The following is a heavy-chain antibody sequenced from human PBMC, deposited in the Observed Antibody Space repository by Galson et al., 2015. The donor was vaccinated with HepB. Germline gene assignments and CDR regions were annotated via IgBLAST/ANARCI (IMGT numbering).Heavy chain of an antibody. V-gene: IGHV3-15*01. J-gene: IGHJ4*02. CDR3: TTGAGAVDYYDFWSGYYTVDWGY. CDR2: IKSKTDGGTT. Sequence: SLRLSCAASGFTFTNAWMSWVRQAPGKGLEWVGRIKSKTDGGTTDYAAPVKGRFTISRDDSKNTLYPQMNSLKTEDTAVYYCTTGAGAVDYYDFWSGYYTVDWGYLGQGTLVTVSS. D-gene: IGHD3-3*01. CDR1: GFTFTNAW.